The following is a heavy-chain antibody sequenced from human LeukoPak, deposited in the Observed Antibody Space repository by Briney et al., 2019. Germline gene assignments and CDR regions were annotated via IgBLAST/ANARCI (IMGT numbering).Heavy chain of an antibody. CDR3: AGSGQGTSPY. CDR1: GFTFSLYW. J-gene: IGHJ4*02. CDR2: INEDGSEK. V-gene: IGHV3-7*01. D-gene: IGHD1-7*01. Sequence: GGSLRLSCAASGFTFSLYWMSWVRQAPGKGLEWVANINEDGSEKYYVDSVKGRFTISRDNAKNSLYLQMNSLRVEDTAVYYCAGSGQGTSPYWGQGTLVTVSS.